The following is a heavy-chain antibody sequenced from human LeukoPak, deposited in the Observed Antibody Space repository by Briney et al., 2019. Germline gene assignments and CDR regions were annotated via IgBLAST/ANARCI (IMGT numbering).Heavy chain of an antibody. Sequence: PSETLSLTCSVSGASISGGTYYWGWIRQPPGKGLEWIGSIYYTGSTYDNPPLKSRVTISVDTSKNQFPLKLSSVTAADTAVYYCARRGGSGRAFDYWGQGTLVTVSS. V-gene: IGHV4-39*01. D-gene: IGHD1-26*01. CDR3: ARRGGSGRAFDY. CDR1: GASISGGTYY. J-gene: IGHJ4*02. CDR2: IYYTGST.